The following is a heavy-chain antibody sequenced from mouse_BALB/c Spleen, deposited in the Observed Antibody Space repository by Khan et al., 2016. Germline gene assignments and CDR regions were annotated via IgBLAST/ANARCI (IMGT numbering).Heavy chain of an antibody. Sequence: QVQLQQSGAELVKPGASVQLSCKASGYTFTSYDINWVRQRPAQGLEWIGWTFPGDGSTKYNEKFKGKATLNTANSSSKAYMQLSRLTSEDSAAYFCARLSLRRFNWYFDVWGAGTTVTVSS. CDR2: TFPGDGST. D-gene: IGHD1-1*01. CDR1: GYTFTSYD. J-gene: IGHJ1*01. CDR3: ARLSLRRFNWYFDV. V-gene: IGHV1-85*01.